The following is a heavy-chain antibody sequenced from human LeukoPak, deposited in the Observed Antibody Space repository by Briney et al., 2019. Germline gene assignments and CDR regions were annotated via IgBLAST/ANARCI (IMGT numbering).Heavy chain of an antibody. D-gene: IGHD5-12*01. CDR1: GFTFSSYG. V-gene: IGHV3-30*02. CDR3: AKDGGYPRGVHFDY. CDR2: IRYDGSNK. J-gene: IGHJ4*02. Sequence: GGSLRLSCAASGFTFSSYGMHWVRQAPGKGLEWVAFIRYDGSNKYYADSVKGRFTISRDNSKNTLCLQMNSLRAEDTAVYYCAKDGGYPRGVHFDYWGQGTLVTVSS.